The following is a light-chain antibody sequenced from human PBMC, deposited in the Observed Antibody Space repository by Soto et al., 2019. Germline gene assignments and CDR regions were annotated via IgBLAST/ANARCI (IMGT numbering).Light chain of an antibody. V-gene: IGLV2-14*01. J-gene: IGLJ1*01. CDR2: DVS. Sequence: QSALTQPASASGSPGQSITISCTGTSSDVGGYNYVSWYQQHPGKAPKLMIYDVSNRPSGVSNRFSGSKSGNTASLTISGLQAEDEADYYCSSYTSSSSPYVFGTGTKLTFL. CDR1: SSDVGGYNY. CDR3: SSYTSSSSPYV.